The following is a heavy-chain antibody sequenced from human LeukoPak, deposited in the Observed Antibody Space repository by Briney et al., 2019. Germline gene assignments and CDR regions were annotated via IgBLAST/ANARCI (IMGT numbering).Heavy chain of an antibody. CDR3: ARRGALYYFDY. J-gene: IGHJ4*02. D-gene: IGHD1-26*01. CDR1: GGSFSSGRDY. V-gene: IGHV4-61*01. CDR2: LYYSGNT. Sequence: PSEILSLTCTVSGGSFSSGRDYWSWIRQPPGKGLEWIGYLYYSGNTNYNPSLKSRVTISVDTSKNQFSLKLSSVTAADTAVYYCARRGALYYFDYWGQGTLVTVSS.